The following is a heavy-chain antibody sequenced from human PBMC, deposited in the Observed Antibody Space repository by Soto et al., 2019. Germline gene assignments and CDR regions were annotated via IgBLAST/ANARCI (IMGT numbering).Heavy chain of an antibody. D-gene: IGHD5-18*01. CDR3: TRDTAMNED. V-gene: IGHV3-7*01. J-gene: IGHJ4*02. CDR2: IKPDGSQE. Sequence: GGSLRLSCVASGFSFSTYWMTWVRQAPGKGLEWVANIKPDGSQEYYVGSVMGRFTISRDNAKNSLYLQMSSLRAEDTAVYYCTRDTAMNEDWGQGTRVTVAS. CDR1: GFSFSTYW.